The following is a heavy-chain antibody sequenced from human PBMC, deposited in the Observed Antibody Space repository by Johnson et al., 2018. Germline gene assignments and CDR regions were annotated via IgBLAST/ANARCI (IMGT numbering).Heavy chain of an antibody. CDR2: INSDGSST. CDR1: GFTFNYHW. Sequence: EVQLLETGGGLVQPGGSLRLSCEASGFTFNYHWMHWVRQAPGKGLVWVSRINSDGSSTSYADSVKGRFTISRDNAKNTLYLQRNSLRAEDTAVYYCTRNRVGTGEAFDIWGQGTMVTVSS. V-gene: IGHV3-74*01. D-gene: IGHD2-21*02. CDR3: TRNRVGTGEAFDI. J-gene: IGHJ3*02.